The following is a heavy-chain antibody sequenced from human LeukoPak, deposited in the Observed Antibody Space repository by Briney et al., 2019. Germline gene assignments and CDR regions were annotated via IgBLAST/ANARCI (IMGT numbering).Heavy chain of an antibody. CDR3: AKLLMAMVRGVDIDC. V-gene: IGHV3-23*01. D-gene: IGHD3-10*01. Sequence: GGTLRLSCAASGFTFSSYGMSWVRQAPGKGLEWVSAITGSGGSTYYADSVKGRFTISRDNSKNTLYLQMNSLRAEDTAVYYCAKLLMAMVRGVDIDCWGQGTQVTVSS. CDR2: ITGSGGST. J-gene: IGHJ4*02. CDR1: GFTFSSYG.